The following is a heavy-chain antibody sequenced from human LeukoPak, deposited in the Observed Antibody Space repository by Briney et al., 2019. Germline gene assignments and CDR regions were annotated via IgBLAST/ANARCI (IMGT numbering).Heavy chain of an antibody. Sequence: ASVKVSCKASGGTFSSYAISWVRQAPGQGLEWMGGIIPIIGTANYAQKFQGRVTITADESTSTAYMELSSLRSEDTAVYYCARDIVVVPYYMDVWGKGTTVTVSS. D-gene: IGHD2-2*01. CDR1: GGTFSSYA. J-gene: IGHJ6*03. CDR3: ARDIVVVPYYMDV. V-gene: IGHV1-69*13. CDR2: IIPIIGTA.